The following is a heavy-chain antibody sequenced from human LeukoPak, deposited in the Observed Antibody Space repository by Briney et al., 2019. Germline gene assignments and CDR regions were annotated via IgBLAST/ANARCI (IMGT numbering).Heavy chain of an antibody. J-gene: IGHJ4*02. CDR3: ARGVYYDFWSGYYTDYFDY. Sequence: SETLSLTCAVYGGSFSGYYWNWIRQPPGNGLEWIGEINHSGSTNYNPSLKSRVTISVDTSKNQFSLKLSSVTAADTAVYYCARGVYYDFWSGYYTDYFDYWGQGTLATVSS. V-gene: IGHV4-34*01. CDR2: INHSGST. CDR1: GGSFSGYY. D-gene: IGHD3-3*01.